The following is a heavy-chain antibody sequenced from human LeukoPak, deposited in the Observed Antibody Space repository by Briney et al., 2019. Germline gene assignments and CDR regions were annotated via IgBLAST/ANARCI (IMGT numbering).Heavy chain of an antibody. CDR1: GFTFSSFS. D-gene: IGHD3-10*01. CDR3: ARDLNYYGSGSYPIEIDY. Sequence: GGSLRLSCAASGFTFSSFSMNWVRQAPGKGLEWVSSISSSSSYIYYADSVKGRFTISRDNAKNSLYLQMNSLRAEDTAVYYCARDLNYYGSGSYPIEIDYWGQGTLSPSPQ. V-gene: IGHV3-21*01. J-gene: IGHJ4*02. CDR2: ISSSSSYI.